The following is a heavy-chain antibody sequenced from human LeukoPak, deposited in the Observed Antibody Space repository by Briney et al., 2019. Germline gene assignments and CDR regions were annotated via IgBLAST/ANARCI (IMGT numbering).Heavy chain of an antibody. CDR3: AREFGGYCSSTSCLPDI. CDR1: GGSISDLKW. V-gene: IGHV4-4*02. D-gene: IGHD2-2*01. J-gene: IGHJ3*02. Sequence: SETLSLTCAVSGGSISDLKWWSWVRQSPGKGLEWIGEIFHSGSTNYNPSLKSRVTISVDRSKNQFSLKLSSVTAADTAVYYCAREFGGYCSSTSCLPDIWGQGTMVTVSS. CDR2: IFHSGST.